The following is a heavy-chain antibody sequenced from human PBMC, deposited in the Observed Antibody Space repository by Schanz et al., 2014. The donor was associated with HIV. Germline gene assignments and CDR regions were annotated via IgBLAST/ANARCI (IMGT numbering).Heavy chain of an antibody. Sequence: QVQLVESGGGVVQPGRSLRLSCAGSGFSFDTFGIHWVRQAPGKGLEWLAVISYDGTKKNYADSMKGRFSISRDNSKNTVYLQMKSLRSNDTAVYYCARDLNVGRHFDHWGQGTLVTVSS. V-gene: IGHV3-30*03. CDR2: ISYDGTKK. CDR3: ARDLNVGRHFDH. D-gene: IGHD1-26*01. CDR1: GFSFDTFG. J-gene: IGHJ4*02.